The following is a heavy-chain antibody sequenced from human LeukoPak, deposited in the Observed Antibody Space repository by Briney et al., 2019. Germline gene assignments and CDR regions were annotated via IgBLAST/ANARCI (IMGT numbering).Heavy chain of an antibody. Sequence: GASVKVSCKASGGTFSSYAISWVRQAPGQGLEWMGRINPNSGGTNYAQKFQGRVTMTRDTSISTAYMELSRLRSDDTAVYYCARLARGSTSSAIRNYYFDYWGQGTLVTVSS. D-gene: IGHD2-2*01. CDR2: INPNSGGT. J-gene: IGHJ4*02. CDR3: ARLARGSTSSAIRNYYFDY. V-gene: IGHV1-2*06. CDR1: GGTFSSYA.